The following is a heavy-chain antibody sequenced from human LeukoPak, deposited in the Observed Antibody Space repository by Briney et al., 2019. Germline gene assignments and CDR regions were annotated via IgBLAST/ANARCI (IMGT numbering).Heavy chain of an antibody. V-gene: IGHV1-2*06. CDR3: ARGKYSYGYYMDV. D-gene: IGHD5-18*01. Sequence: ASVKVSCKASGYTFTGYYTHWVRQAPGQGLEWMGRINPNSGGTNYAQKFQGRVTMTRDTSISTAYMELSRLRSDDTAVYYCARGKYSYGYYMDVWGKGTTVTVSS. CDR2: INPNSGGT. J-gene: IGHJ6*03. CDR1: GYTFTGYY.